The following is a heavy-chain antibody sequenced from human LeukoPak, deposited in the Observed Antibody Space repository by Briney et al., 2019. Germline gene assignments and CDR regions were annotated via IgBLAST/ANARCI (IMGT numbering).Heavy chain of an antibody. CDR2: ISSSGSTI. Sequence: PGGSLRLSCAAYGFTFTDYYMNWIRQYPGKGREWVSYISSSGSTISYADSVKGRFTVSRNKAKYSLDLQMNSLRAEDTAVYYCARSILPAANAIDYWGQGTLVTVSS. V-gene: IGHV3-11*04. CDR1: GFTFTDYY. D-gene: IGHD2-2*01. J-gene: IGHJ4*02. CDR3: ARSILPAANAIDY.